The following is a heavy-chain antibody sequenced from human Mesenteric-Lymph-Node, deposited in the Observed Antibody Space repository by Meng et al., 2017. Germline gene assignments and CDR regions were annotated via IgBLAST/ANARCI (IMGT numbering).Heavy chain of an antibody. V-gene: IGHV3-23*01. CDR2: ISGSGGST. D-gene: IGHD6-19*01. J-gene: IGHJ4*02. CDR1: GFTFSSYA. CDR3: AKEAVAGAYYFDY. Sequence: GESLKISCAASGFTFSSYAMSWVRQAPGKGLEWVSAISGSGGSTYYADSVKGRFTISRDNSKNTLYLQMNSLRAEDTALYYCAKEAVAGAYYFDYWGQGTLVTVSS.